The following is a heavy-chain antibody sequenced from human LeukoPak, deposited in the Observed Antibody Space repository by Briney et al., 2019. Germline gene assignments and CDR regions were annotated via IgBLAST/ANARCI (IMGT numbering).Heavy chain of an antibody. CDR1: GGSFSDYY. J-gene: IGHJ4*02. D-gene: IGHD6-13*01. Sequence: SETLSLTCAVYGGSFSDYYWSWIRQSPGKGLEWIGYIYSSGHTNYNPSLKSRVTISVDTSKNQFSLTLRSVTAADTAVYYCARHFSGAAAPLPFDYWGQGTLVTVSS. V-gene: IGHV4-59*08. CDR3: ARHFSGAAAPLPFDY. CDR2: IYSSGHT.